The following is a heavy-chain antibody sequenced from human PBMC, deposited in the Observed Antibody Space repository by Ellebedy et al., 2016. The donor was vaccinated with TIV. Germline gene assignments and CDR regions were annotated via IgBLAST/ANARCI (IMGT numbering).Heavy chain of an antibody. J-gene: IGHJ3*02. Sequence: MPSETLSLTCTVSGGSIRRDGFFWSWIRQHPGNGLEWIGFSDYRGRAHYNPSLKSRLTISVDTSNNQFSLKLSSVTAADTAVYYCARDLYSGHYEGFGCFDIWGQGTLVTVSS. CDR1: GGSIRRDGFF. CDR3: ARDLYSGHYEGFGCFDI. D-gene: IGHD1-26*01. CDR2: SDYRGRA. V-gene: IGHV4-31*03.